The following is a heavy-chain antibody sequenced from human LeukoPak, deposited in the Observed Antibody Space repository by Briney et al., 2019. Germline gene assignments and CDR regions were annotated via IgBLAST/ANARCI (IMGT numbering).Heavy chain of an antibody. CDR2: SKPNTGGT. CDR1: GYTCTVYA. V-gene: IGHV1-2*02. J-gene: IGHJ4*02. CDR3: AREKIAASMGYPDS. Sequence: GASVKLSCTSSGYTCTVYAKHWGRQRHGQRIEWMGCSKPNTGGTNYAQRFHDRLTTTRVTSISTAYMEINRLTSDDTALYYCAREKIAASMGYPDSWGQGTLVTVSS. D-gene: IGHD2-15*01.